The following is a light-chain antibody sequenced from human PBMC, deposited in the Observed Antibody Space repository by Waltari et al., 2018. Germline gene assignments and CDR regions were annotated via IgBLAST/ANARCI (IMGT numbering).Light chain of an antibody. J-gene: IGKJ1*01. V-gene: IGKV3-20*01. CDR1: PSVSMT. CDR3: QHYVRLPAT. Sequence: EIVLTQSPGTLSLSPGERATLSCRASPSVSMTLAWYQQKPGQAPKLLIYGSSIRATGIPDRFTGSGSGTDFSLTISSLEPEDFAIYFCQHYVRLPATFGQGTKVEIK. CDR2: GSS.